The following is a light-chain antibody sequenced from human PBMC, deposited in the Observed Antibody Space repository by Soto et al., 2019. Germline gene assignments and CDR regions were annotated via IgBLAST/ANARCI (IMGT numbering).Light chain of an antibody. CDR3: CSLTTSHTYG. CDR1: SSNIGHYDY. J-gene: IGLJ1*01. V-gene: IGLV2-14*03. Sequence: QSVLTQPASVSGSPGQSITISCTGTSSNIGHYDYVSWYQQHPGKAPKLMIYHVTYRPSGVSNRYSGSTFGNSASLTISGLQADDEADYYCCSLTTSHTYGFGSGTKVTVL. CDR2: HVT.